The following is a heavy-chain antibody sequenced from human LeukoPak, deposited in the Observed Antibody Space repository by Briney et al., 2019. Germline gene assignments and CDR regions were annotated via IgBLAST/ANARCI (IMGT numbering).Heavy chain of an antibody. J-gene: IGHJ3*02. CDR2: ISGSGGST. CDR1: GFTFSSYA. Sequence: PGGSLRLSCAASGFTFSSYAMSWVRQAPGKGLEWVSAISGSGGSTYYADSVKGRFTISRDNSKNTLYLQMNSLRAEDTAVYYCAKDLLGSYGAHDAFDIWGQGTMVTVSS. D-gene: IGHD3-10*01. CDR3: AKDLLGSYGAHDAFDI. V-gene: IGHV3-23*01.